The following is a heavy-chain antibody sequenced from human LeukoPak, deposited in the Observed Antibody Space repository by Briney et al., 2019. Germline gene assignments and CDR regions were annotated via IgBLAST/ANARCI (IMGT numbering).Heavy chain of an antibody. CDR2: IYPGDSDT. Sequence: GESLKISCKGSGYTFTTYWIGWVRQVPGKGLEWMGIIYPGDSDTTYSPSFQGQVTISADKSISTAYLQWSSLKASDTATYYCARRLDNRNDARYDAFDIWGQGTMVTVSS. D-gene: IGHD1-20*01. CDR3: ARRLDNRNDARYDAFDI. CDR1: GYTFTTYW. J-gene: IGHJ3*02. V-gene: IGHV5-51*01.